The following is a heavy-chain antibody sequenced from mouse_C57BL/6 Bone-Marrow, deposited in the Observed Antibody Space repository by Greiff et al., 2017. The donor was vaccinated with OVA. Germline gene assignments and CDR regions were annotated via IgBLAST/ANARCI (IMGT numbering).Heavy chain of an antibody. CDR3: AKDYYGSSFYAMEY. CDR2: ISNGGGST. J-gene: IGHJ4*01. V-gene: IGHV5-12*01. Sequence: DVKLVESGGGLVQPGGSLKLSCAASGFTFSDYYMYWVRQTPEKRLEWVAYISNGGGSTYYPDTVKGRFTISRDNAKNSLYLQMSRLKSEDTAMYYCAKDYYGSSFYAMEYWGQGTSVTVSS. CDR1: GFTFSDYY. D-gene: IGHD1-1*01.